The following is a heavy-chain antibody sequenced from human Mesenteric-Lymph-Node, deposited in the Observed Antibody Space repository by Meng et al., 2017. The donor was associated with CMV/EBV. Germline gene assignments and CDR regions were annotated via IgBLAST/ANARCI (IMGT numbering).Heavy chain of an antibody. CDR2: INPNSGAT. CDR3: ARGRLQQRGPYYYYGMDV. J-gene: IGHJ6*02. D-gene: IGHD4-11*01. CDR1: EYTFTDYY. Sequence: ASVKVSCKASEYTFTDYYLHWVRQAPGQGLEWMGWINPNSGATNYAQKFHGRVTMTRDTSISTAYMELSRLTSDDTAVYYCARGRLQQRGPYYYYGMDVWGQGTTVTVSS. V-gene: IGHV1-2*02.